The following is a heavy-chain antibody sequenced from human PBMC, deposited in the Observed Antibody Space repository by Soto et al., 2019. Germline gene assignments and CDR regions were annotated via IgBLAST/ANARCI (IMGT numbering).Heavy chain of an antibody. Sequence: PGGSLRLSCAASGFTFSHHLMHWVRQAPGKGLVWVSRFNTDGSTTTYADSVKGRFTISRDNAKNTFHLQMNSLRAEDTAIYYCLGTGSNSYWGQGTLVTVSS. V-gene: IGHV3-74*01. CDR3: LGTGSNSY. CDR1: GFTFSHHL. D-gene: IGHD1-26*01. J-gene: IGHJ4*02. CDR2: FNTDGSTT.